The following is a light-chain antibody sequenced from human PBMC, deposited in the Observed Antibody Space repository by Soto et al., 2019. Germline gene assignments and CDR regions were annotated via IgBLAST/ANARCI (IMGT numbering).Light chain of an antibody. J-gene: IGLJ2*01. Sequence: QSVLTQAPSASGTPGQRVTISCSGSTPNIGNNYVYWYQHLPGTAPKLLIYSNNQRPSGVPDRFSASKSGSSASLAISGLRSEDEADYYCAAWDDSLNMVFGGGTKLTVL. CDR3: AAWDDSLNMV. V-gene: IGLV1-47*02. CDR2: SNN. CDR1: TPNIGNNY.